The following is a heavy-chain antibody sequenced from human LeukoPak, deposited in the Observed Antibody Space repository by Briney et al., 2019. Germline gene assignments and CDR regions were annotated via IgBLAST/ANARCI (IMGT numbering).Heavy chain of an antibody. D-gene: IGHD2-21*02. CDR3: AREVTIGTYYFDY. J-gene: IGHJ4*02. V-gene: IGHV3-21*01. Sequence: GGSLRLSCAASGFTFNSFTMNWVRQAPGKGLEWVSSISSSSSYIDYADSVKGRFTISRDNSKNTLYLQMNSLRAEDTAVYYCAREVTIGTYYFDYWGQGTLVTVSS. CDR2: ISSSSSYI. CDR1: GFTFNSFT.